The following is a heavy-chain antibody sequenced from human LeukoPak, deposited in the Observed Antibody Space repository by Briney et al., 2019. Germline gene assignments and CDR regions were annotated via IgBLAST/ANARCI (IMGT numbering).Heavy chain of an antibody. Sequence: SETLSLTCTVSGYSISSGYFWGWIRQPPGKGLEWIGHIYHSGSTYYNPSLKSRVTISEDTSKNQFSLRLSSVTAADTAVYYCARGRGWELLLDYWGQGTLVTVSS. D-gene: IGHD1-26*01. V-gene: IGHV4-38-2*02. CDR3: ARGRGWELLLDY. CDR2: IYHSGST. J-gene: IGHJ4*02. CDR1: GYSISSGYF.